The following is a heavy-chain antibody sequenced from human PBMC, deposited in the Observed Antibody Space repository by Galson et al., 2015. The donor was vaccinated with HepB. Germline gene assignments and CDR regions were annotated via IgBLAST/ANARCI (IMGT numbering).Heavy chain of an antibody. J-gene: IGHJ4*02. CDR3: ARDTPDYYGSGSYYQGLLYY. CDR1: GYTFTSYG. D-gene: IGHD3-10*01. V-gene: IGHV1-18*04. Sequence: SVKVSCKASGYTFTSYGISWVRQAPGQGLEWMGWISAYNGNTNYAQKLQGRVTMTTDTSTSTAYMELRSLRSDDTAVYYCARDTPDYYGSGSYYQGLLYYWGQGTLVTVSS. CDR2: ISAYNGNT.